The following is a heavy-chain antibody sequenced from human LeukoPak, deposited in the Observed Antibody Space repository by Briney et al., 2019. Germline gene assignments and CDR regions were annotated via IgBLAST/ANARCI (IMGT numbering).Heavy chain of an antibody. V-gene: IGHV3-30-3*01. CDR2: ISYDGSNK. CDR3: ASPGGSGYLDDAFDI. J-gene: IGHJ3*02. Sequence: GGSLRLSCAASGFTFSSYAMSWVRQAPGKGLEWVAVISYDGSNKYYADSVKGRFTISRDNSKNTLYLQMNSLRAEDTAVYYCASPGGSGYLDDAFDIWGQGAMVTVSS. CDR1: GFTFSSYA. D-gene: IGHD3-22*01.